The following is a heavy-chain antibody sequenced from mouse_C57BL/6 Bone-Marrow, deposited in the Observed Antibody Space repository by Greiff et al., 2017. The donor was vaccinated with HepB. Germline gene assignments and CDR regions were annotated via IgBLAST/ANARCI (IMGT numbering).Heavy chain of an antibody. J-gene: IGHJ4*01. V-gene: IGHV1-63*01. CDR1: GYTFTNYW. CDR2: IYPGGGYT. D-gene: IGHD1-1*02. CDR3: ARVGYGAMDY. Sequence: SGAELVRPGTSVKMSCKASGYTFTNYWIGWAKQRPGHGLEWIGDIYPGGGYTNYNEKSKGKATLTADKSSSTAYMQFSSLTSEDSAIYYCARVGYGAMDYWGQGTSVTVSS.